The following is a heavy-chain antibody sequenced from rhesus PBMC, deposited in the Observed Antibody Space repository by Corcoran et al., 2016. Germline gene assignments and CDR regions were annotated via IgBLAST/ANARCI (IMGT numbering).Heavy chain of an antibody. CDR3: TDEYSEH. D-gene: IGHD4-23*01. Sequence: EVQLVESGGGLVQPGGSLRLSCAASGFTFSNYYMYWVRKAQGKGLEWVGLIRNKANSYTKEYAAAVKGRFTISRDDSKNTLYLQMSSLKTEDTALYYCTDEYSEHWGQGVLVTVSS. CDR1: GFTFSNYY. J-gene: IGHJ4*01. CDR2: IRNKANSYTK. V-gene: IGHV3-13*01.